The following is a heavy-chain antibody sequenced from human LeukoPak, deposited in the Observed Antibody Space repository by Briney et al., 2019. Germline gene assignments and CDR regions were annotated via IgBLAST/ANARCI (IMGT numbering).Heavy chain of an antibody. CDR2: MNPNSGNT. Sequence: ASVEVSRKASGYTFTSYDINWVRQATGQGLEWMGWMNPNSGNTGYAQKFQGRVTMTRNTSISTAYMELSGLRSEDTAVYYCARGEAATWFPIYYYYYMDVWGKGTTVTISS. CDR1: GYTFTSYD. CDR3: ARGEAATWFPIYYYYYMDV. J-gene: IGHJ6*03. V-gene: IGHV1-8*01. D-gene: IGHD2-15*01.